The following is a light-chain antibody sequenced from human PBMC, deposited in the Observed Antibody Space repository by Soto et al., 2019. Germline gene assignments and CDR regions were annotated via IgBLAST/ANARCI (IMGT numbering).Light chain of an antibody. Sequence: DIQMTQSPSTLSASVGDRVTITCRASQSISSWLAWYQQVPGKAPKLLIYKASNLESGVPSRFSGSGSGTEFTLTISSLQPEDFAIYYCQQYDAYSWTFGPGTKVEIK. CDR3: QQYDAYSWT. J-gene: IGKJ1*01. V-gene: IGKV1-5*03. CDR1: QSISSW. CDR2: KAS.